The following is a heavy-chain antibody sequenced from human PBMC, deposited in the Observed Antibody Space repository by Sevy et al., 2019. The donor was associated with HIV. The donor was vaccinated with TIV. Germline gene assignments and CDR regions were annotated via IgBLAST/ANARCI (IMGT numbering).Heavy chain of an antibody. CDR2: IYSSDRT. Sequence: GGSLRLSCAASGFTVSDNHMNWVRQAPGKGLEWVSVIYSSDRTDYADSVKGRFTVSRDNSKNTLYLKRNSLRAEDTAVYYCARDRVTYYYDSSGYYTSGYGMDVWGQGTTVTVSS. J-gene: IGHJ6*02. CDR3: ARDRVTYYYDSSGYYTSGYGMDV. V-gene: IGHV3-53*01. D-gene: IGHD3-22*01. CDR1: GFTVSDNH.